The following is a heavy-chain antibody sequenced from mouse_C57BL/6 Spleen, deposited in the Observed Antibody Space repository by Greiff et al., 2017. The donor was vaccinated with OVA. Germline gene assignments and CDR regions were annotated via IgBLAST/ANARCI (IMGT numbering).Heavy chain of an antibody. CDR1: GYTFTDYN. V-gene: IGHV1-18*01. Sequence: VHVKQSGPELVKPGASVKIPCKASGYTFTDYNMDWVKQSHGKSLEWIGDINPNNGGTIYNQKFKGKATLTVDKSSSTAYMELRSLTSEDTAVYYCARELTGTWFAYWGQGTLVTVSA. CDR3: ARELTGTWFAY. J-gene: IGHJ3*01. CDR2: INPNNGGT. D-gene: IGHD4-1*01.